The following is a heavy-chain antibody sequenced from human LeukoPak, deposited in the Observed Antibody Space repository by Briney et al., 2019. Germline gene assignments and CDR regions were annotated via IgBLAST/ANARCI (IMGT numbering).Heavy chain of an antibody. CDR1: GFTFSSYG. CDR3: ARARYQLLWGDY. D-gene: IGHD2-2*01. Sequence: PGGSLRLSCAASGFTFSSYGMHWVRQAPGKGLEWVAVIWYDGSNKYYADSVKGRFTISRDNSKHTLYLQITSLRAEDTAVYYCARARYQLLWGDYWGQGPLVTASS. V-gene: IGHV3-33*01. CDR2: IWYDGSNK. J-gene: IGHJ4*02.